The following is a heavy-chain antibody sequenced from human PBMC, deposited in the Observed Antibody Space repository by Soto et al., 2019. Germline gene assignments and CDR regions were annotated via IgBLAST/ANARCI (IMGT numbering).Heavy chain of an antibody. Sequence: WWSLRLSCAASGFTIGDFWMSWVRQAPGKGLEWVANIKQDGSEKYYVGSVKGRFTISRNSAKNSLYLQMDNLRGEDTAVYYCARTVVVVVPDNFDHWGQGTLV. V-gene: IGHV3-7*01. CDR3: ARTVVVVVPDNFDH. CDR2: IKQDGSEK. CDR1: GFTIGDFW. D-gene: IGHD3-22*01. J-gene: IGHJ4*02.